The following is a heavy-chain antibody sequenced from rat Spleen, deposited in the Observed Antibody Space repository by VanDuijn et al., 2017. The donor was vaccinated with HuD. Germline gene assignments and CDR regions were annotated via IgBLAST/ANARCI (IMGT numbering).Heavy chain of an antibody. V-gene: IGHV3-1*01. CDR1: GYSITSNY. D-gene: IGHD1-5*01. CDR3: AAGRYNWNWFAY. Sequence: VKPSQSLSLTCSVTGYSITSNYWGWIRKFPGNKMEWIGHISYSGSTSYNPSLKSRISITRDTSKNQFFLQVNSVTTEDTATYYCAAGRYNWNWFAYWGQGTLVTVSS. CDR2: ISYSGST. J-gene: IGHJ3*01.